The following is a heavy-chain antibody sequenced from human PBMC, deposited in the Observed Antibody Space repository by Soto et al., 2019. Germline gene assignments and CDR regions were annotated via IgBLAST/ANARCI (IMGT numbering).Heavy chain of an antibody. D-gene: IGHD2-2*01. Sequence: GGSLRLSCAASGFTFSGHWMHWVRQVPGKGLEWVSRINTDGGSSAYADSARGRFTISRDNAKNTLYLQMKGLRAEDTAVYYCAREAGYCSRTSCYRRALDTWGQGTTVTVSS. CDR2: INTDGGSS. J-gene: IGHJ3*02. CDR3: AREAGYCSRTSCYRRALDT. CDR1: GFTFSGHW. V-gene: IGHV3-74*03.